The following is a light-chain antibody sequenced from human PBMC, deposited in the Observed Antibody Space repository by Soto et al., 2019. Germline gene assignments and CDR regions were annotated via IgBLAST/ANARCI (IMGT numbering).Light chain of an antibody. CDR1: QSVLYSSNNKNY. J-gene: IGKJ1*01. V-gene: IGKV4-1*01. Sequence: DIVMTQSPDSLAVSLGERATINCKSSQSVLYSSNNKNYLAWYQQKPGQPPELLIYWASTRESGVPDRFSGSGSGTDFTLTISSLHAEDVAVYYCQQYYSSPWTFGQGTKVEIK. CDR2: WAS. CDR3: QQYYSSPWT.